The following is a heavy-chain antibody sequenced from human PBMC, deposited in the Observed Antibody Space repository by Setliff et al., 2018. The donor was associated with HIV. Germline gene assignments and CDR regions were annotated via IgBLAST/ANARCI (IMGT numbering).Heavy chain of an antibody. CDR1: GASITSHN. J-gene: IGHJ4*02. D-gene: IGHD6-19*01. CDR3: ARLRPSVADRSYFDH. V-gene: IGHV4-4*07. Sequence: SETLSLTCSVSGASITSHNWSWIRQAAGKGLEWIGRIYTRGNTNYNPSLRSRVTTSVDTSKNQFSLKVTSVTAADTAVYYCARLRPSVADRSYFDHWGQGTLVTVSS. CDR2: IYTRGNT.